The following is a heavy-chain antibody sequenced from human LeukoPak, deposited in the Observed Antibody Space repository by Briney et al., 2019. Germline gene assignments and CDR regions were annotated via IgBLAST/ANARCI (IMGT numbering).Heavy chain of an antibody. D-gene: IGHD1-26*01. CDR1: GYTSTSDG. CDR3: ARRRVYSGSYVFDY. J-gene: IGHJ4*02. V-gene: IGHV1-18*01. Sequence: ASVKVSCKASGYTSTSDGISWVRQAPGQGLEWMGWISTYNGNTNYAQKLQGRVTMTTDTSTSTAYMELRSLRSDDTAVYYCARRRVYSGSYVFDYWGQGTLVTVSS. CDR2: ISTYNGNT.